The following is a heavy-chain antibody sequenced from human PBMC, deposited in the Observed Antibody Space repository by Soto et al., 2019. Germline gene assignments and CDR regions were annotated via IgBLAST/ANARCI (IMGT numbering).Heavy chain of an antibody. D-gene: IGHD3-10*02. J-gene: IGHJ6*02. CDR3: ARERRVREYYYYGMDV. Sequence: ASVKVSCKASGYTFPSYYMHWVRQAPGQGLEWVGIVNPSGGSTTYAQKFQGRVTITRDTSTSTVYMELSRLRFEDTAIYYCARERRVREYYYYGMDVWGQGTTVTVSS. V-gene: IGHV1-46*03. CDR1: GYTFPSYY. CDR2: VNPSGGST.